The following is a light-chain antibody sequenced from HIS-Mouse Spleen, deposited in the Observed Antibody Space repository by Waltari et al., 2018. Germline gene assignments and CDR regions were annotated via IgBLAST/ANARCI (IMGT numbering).Light chain of an antibody. V-gene: IGLV2-14*01. CDR1: SSDVGGYHY. CDR2: EVS. Sequence: QSALTQPASVSGSPGQSITISCTGTSSDVGGYHYVSWYQQHPGKAPKLMIYEVSNRPSGVSNRFSGSKSGNTASLTISGLQAEDEADYYCSSYTSSSTPWVFGGGTKLTVL. J-gene: IGLJ3*02. CDR3: SSYTSSSTPWV.